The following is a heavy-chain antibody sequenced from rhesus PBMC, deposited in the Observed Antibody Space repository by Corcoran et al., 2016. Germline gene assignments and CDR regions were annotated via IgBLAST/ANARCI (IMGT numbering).Heavy chain of an antibody. CDR2: ISGSSGSP. J-gene: IGHJ4*01. CDR3: ARASTIVVVFTAEYYFDY. CDR1: GGSISSSNW. Sequence: QVQLQESGPGLAKPSETLSLTCAVSGGSISSSNWWSWIRQPPGKGLEWIGYISGSSGSPSYHPSLKCRVTISTDPSKNQFSLKLSSVTAADTAVYYCARASTIVVVFTAEYYFDYWGQGVLVTVSS. V-gene: IGHV4-65*01. D-gene: IGHD2-27*01.